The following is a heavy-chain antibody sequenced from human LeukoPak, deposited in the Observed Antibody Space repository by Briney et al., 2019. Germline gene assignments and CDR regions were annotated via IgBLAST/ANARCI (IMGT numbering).Heavy chain of an antibody. D-gene: IGHD4-11*01. CDR3: ARDLGLQSLRGYGMDV. J-gene: IGHJ6*02. CDR2: IYSGGST. V-gene: IGHV3-66*01. CDR1: GFTVSSNY. Sequence: PGGSLRLSCAASGFTVSSNYMSWVRQAPGKGLEWVSVIYSGGSTYYADSMKGRFTISRDNSKNTLYLQMNSLRAEDTAVYYCARDLGLQSLRGYGMDVWGQGTTVTVSS.